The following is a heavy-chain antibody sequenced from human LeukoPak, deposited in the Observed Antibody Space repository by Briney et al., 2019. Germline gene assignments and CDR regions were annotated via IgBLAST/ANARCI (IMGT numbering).Heavy chain of an antibody. CDR2: INPNSGGT. J-gene: IGHJ4*02. D-gene: IGHD6-13*01. Sequence: ASVKVSCKASGYTFTGYYMHRVRQAPGQGLEWMGRINPNSGGTNYAQKFQGRVTMTRDTSISTAYMELSRLRSDDTAVYYCARTAGNADLYFDYWGQGTLVTVSS. CDR1: GYTFTGYY. V-gene: IGHV1-2*06. CDR3: ARTAGNADLYFDY.